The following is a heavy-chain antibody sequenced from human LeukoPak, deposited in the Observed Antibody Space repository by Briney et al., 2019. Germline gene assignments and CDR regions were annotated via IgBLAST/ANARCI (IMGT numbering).Heavy chain of an antibody. D-gene: IGHD6-19*01. CDR1: GGSISSSNW. CDR2: IYHSGNT. V-gene: IGHV4-4*02. J-gene: IGHJ4*02. Sequence: SETLSLTCAVSGGSISSSNWWSWVRQPPGKGLEWIGEIYHSGNTNYNPSLKSRVTISVDNSKNQFSLKLSSVTAADTAVYYCARQYYSSGPPRVFDYWGQGTLVTVSS. CDR3: ARQYYSSGPPRVFDY.